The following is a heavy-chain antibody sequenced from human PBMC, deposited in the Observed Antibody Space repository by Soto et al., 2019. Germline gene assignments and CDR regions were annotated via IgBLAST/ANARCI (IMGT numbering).Heavy chain of an antibody. CDR3: AKGKLGYCSSTSCALDY. Sequence: SVKVSCKASGGTFSSYKITWVRQAPGQGLEWVGGIIPMFNTANHAQKFQGRVTLTADDSTSTAYMELRSLRSEDTAVYYCAKGKLGYCSSTSCALDYWGQGTLVTVSS. V-gene: IGHV1-69*13. J-gene: IGHJ4*02. CDR1: GGTFSSYK. D-gene: IGHD2-2*01. CDR2: IIPMFNTA.